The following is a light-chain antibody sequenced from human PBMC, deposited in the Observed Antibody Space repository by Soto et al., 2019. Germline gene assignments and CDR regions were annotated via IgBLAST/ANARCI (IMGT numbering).Light chain of an antibody. J-gene: IGKJ4*01. CDR2: DVS. V-gene: IGKV3-11*01. Sequence: IVLTQSPATLSLSPGERATLSCRASQSVSTYLAWYQQKSGKAPRLLIYDVSNMATGIPPRFSGSGAGTDFTLTISSLEPEDSATYYCQQRRSSLTFGGGTKVEIK. CDR3: QQRRSSLT. CDR1: QSVSTY.